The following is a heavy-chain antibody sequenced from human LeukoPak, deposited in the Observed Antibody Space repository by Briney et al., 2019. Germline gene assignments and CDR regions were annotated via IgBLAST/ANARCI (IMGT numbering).Heavy chain of an antibody. J-gene: IGHJ5*02. V-gene: IGHV3-73*01. CDR2: IDKKDKGYATAT. Sequence: GGSLRLSCAASGFTFSGSAIHWVRQSSGKGLEWVCQIDKKDKGYATATAYAASVKGRFTISRDDSINTAYLQMKSLKTEDTALYYCGTYNWFDPWGQGTLVTVSS. CDR3: GTYNWFDP. CDR1: GFTFSGSA.